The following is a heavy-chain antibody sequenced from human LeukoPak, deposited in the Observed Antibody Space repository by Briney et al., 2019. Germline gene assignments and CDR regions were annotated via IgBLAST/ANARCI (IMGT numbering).Heavy chain of an antibody. CDR1: GFTFSSYE. CDR3: ARGRGEGRGISMVRGVRAPSYNWFDP. CDR2: ISSSGSTI. J-gene: IGHJ5*02. V-gene: IGHV3-48*03. Sequence: PGGSLRLSCAASGFTFSSYEMNWVRQAPGKGLEWVSYISSSGSTIYYADSVKGRFTISRDNAKNSLYLQMNSLRAEDTAVYYCARGRGEGRGISMVRGVRAPSYNWFDPWGHGTLVIVSS. D-gene: IGHD3-10*01.